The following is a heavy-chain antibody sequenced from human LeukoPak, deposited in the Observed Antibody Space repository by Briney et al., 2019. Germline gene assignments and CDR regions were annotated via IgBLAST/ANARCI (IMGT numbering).Heavy chain of an antibody. D-gene: IGHD4-17*01. Sequence: GGSLRLSCAASGFTFSSYAISWVRQAPGKGLEWVSAISGSGGSTYYADSVKGGFTISRDNSKNTLYLQMNSLRAEDTAVYYCAKEAAYGDYQYYFDYWGQGTLVTVSS. V-gene: IGHV3-23*01. CDR3: AKEAAYGDYQYYFDY. CDR2: ISGSGGST. J-gene: IGHJ4*02. CDR1: GFTFSSYA.